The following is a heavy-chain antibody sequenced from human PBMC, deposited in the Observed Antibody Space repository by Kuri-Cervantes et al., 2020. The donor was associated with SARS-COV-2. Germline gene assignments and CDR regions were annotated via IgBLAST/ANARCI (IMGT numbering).Heavy chain of an antibody. V-gene: IGHV3-30*02. CDR1: EFTFSSYG. CDR3: AKDPAYYYYYMDV. CDR2: IRYDGSNK. J-gene: IGHJ6*03. Sequence: GESLKISCAASEFTFSSYGMHWVRQAPGKGLEWVAFIRYDGSNKYYADSVKGRFTISRDNSKNTLYLQMNSLRAEDTAVYYCAKDPAYYYYYMDVWGKGTTVTVSS.